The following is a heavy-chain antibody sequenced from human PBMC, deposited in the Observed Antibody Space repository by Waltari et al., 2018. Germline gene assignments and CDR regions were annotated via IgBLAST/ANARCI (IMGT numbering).Heavy chain of an antibody. CDR2: INPNSGGT. CDR3: ARELEGGYFDY. CDR1: GYTFTAYL. Sequence: QVQLVQSGAEVRKPGASVRVPCKTSGYTFTAYLLHWVRQAPGHGLEWMGGINPNSGGTNYAQKFQGRVTITRDTSISTAYVELSRLTSEDTAVYYCARELEGGYFDYWGQGTLVTVSS. V-gene: IGHV1-2*02. J-gene: IGHJ4*02. D-gene: IGHD3-16*01.